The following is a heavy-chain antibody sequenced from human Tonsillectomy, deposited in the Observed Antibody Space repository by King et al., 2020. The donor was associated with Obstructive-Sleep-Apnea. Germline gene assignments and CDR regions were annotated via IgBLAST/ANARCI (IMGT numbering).Heavy chain of an antibody. CDR2: IKQDGSEK. V-gene: IGHV3-7*03. CDR3: ARVPNYYDSSGYYKIPGAFDI. Sequence: QLVQSGGGLVQPGGSLRLSCAASGFTFSSYWRSWVRQAPGKGLEWVANIKQDGSEKYYVDSVKGRFTISRDNAKSSLYLQMNSLRAEDTAVYYCARVPNYYDSSGYYKIPGAFDIWGQGTMVTVSS. J-gene: IGHJ3*02. CDR1: GFTFSSYW. D-gene: IGHD3-22*01.